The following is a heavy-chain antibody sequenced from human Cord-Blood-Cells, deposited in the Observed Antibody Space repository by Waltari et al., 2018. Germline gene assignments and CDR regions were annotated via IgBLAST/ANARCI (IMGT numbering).Heavy chain of an antibody. J-gene: IGHJ6*03. CDR3: ARSPYYYYYMDV. CDR2: INHSGST. V-gene: IGHV4-34*01. Sequence: QVQLQQLGAGLLKPSETLSLTCAVYGGSFSGYYWSWIRQPPGKGLEWIGEINHSGSTNYNPSLKSRVTISVDTSKNQFSLKLSSVTAADTAVYYCARSPYYYYYMDVWGKGTTVTVSS. CDR1: GGSFSGYY.